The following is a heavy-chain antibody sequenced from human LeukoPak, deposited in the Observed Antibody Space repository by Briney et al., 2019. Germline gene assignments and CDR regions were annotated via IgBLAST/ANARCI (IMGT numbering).Heavy chain of an antibody. CDR2: INHSGST. CDR3: ARDYGDYAYLP. D-gene: IGHD4-17*01. V-gene: IGHV4-34*01. Sequence: SETLSLTCAVYGGSFSGYYWSWIRQPPGKGLEWIGEINHSGSTNYNPSLTSRVTISVDTSKNQFSLKLSSVTAADTAVYYCARDYGDYAYLPWGQGTLVTVSS. CDR1: GGSFSGYY. J-gene: IGHJ5*02.